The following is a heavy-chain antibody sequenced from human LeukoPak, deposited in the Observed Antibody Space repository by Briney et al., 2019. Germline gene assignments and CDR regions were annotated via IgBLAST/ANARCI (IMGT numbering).Heavy chain of an antibody. Sequence: GGSLRLSCAASGFTFSNYTMNWVRQAPGKGLEWVSSIDSSSNFIYYADSVKGRFTISRDDAKNSLYLQMNSLRAADTAVYYCARDSGFSGTQRGEYWGQGTLVTVSS. CDR3: ARDSGFSGTQRGEY. CDR1: GFTFSNYT. CDR2: IDSSSNFI. V-gene: IGHV3-21*01. D-gene: IGHD3/OR15-3a*01. J-gene: IGHJ4*02.